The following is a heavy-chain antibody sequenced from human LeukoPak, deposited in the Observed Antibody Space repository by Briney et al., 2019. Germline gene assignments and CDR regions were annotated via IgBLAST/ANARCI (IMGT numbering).Heavy chain of an antibody. CDR2: ISYDGSNK. J-gene: IGHJ3*02. CDR1: GFTFSSYA. V-gene: IGHV3-30*01. Sequence: GRSLRLSCAASGFTFSSYAMRWVRQAPGKGLEWVAVISYDGSNKYYADSVKGRFTISRDNSKNTLYLQMNSLSAEDTAVYYCARPGGGGYSYGSRDAFDIWGQGTMVTVSS. CDR3: ARPGGGGYSYGSRDAFDI. D-gene: IGHD5-18*01.